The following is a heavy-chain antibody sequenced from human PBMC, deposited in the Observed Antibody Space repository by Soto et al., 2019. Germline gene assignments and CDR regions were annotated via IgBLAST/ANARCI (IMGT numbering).Heavy chain of an antibody. Sequence: QVQLQESGPGLVKPSGTLSLTCAVSGGSISSSNWWSWVRQPPGKGLEWIGEIYHRGSTNYNPSLKIGVTISVDTSKNQFSLKLSSVTAADTAVYYCARSTRSGTTFDYWGQGALVTVSS. V-gene: IGHV4-4*02. J-gene: IGHJ4*02. CDR1: GGSISSSNW. D-gene: IGHD4-17*01. CDR3: ARSTRSGTTFDY. CDR2: IYHRGST.